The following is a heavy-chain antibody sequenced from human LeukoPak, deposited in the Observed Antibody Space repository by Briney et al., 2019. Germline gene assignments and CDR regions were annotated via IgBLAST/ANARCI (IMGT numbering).Heavy chain of an antibody. CDR1: GGSISSYY. V-gene: IGHV4-4*07. D-gene: IGHD5-12*01. J-gene: IGHJ4*02. Sequence: SETLSLTCTVSGGSISSYYWGWIRQPAGKGLEWIGRIYTSGSTNYNPSLKSRVTMSVDTSKNQFSLKLSSVTAADTAVYYCARDSDRDGYDWLGYWGQGTLVTVSS. CDR3: ARDSDRDGYDWLGY. CDR2: IYTSGST.